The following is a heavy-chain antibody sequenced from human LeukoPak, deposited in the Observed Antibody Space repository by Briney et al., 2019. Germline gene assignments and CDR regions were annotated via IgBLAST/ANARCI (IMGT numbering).Heavy chain of an antibody. Sequence: GASVKVSCKASGYTFTSYYMHWVRQAPGQGLEWMGIINPSGGTTSYAQKFQGRVTMTRDTSTSTVYMDLSSLRSEDTAVYYCAGDSGSGYSSSQVYYYYMDVWGKGTTVTVSS. D-gene: IGHD6-13*01. J-gene: IGHJ6*03. V-gene: IGHV1-46*01. CDR2: INPSGGTT. CDR1: GYTFTSYY. CDR3: AGDSGSGYSSSQVYYYYMDV.